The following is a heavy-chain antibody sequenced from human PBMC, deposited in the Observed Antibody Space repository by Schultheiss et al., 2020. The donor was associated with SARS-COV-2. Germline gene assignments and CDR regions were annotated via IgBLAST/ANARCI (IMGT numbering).Heavy chain of an antibody. CDR3: ARGADDYYDSSGYFDY. CDR1: GGTFSSYT. Sequence: SVKVSCKASGGTFSSYTISWVRQAPGQGLEWMGRIIPILGIANYAQKFQGRVTITADKSTSTAYMELSSLRSEDTAVYYCARGADDYYDSSGYFDYWGQGTLVTVSS. J-gene: IGHJ4*02. V-gene: IGHV1-69*02. D-gene: IGHD3-22*01. CDR2: IIPILGIA.